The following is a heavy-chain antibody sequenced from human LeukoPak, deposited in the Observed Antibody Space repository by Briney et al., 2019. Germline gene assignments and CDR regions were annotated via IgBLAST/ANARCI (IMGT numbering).Heavy chain of an antibody. V-gene: IGHV3-21*05. CDR1: IFSFSSYS. CDR3: ARDYYGSGSYLCYYYYYMDV. J-gene: IGHJ6*03. CDR2: INSGSISI. D-gene: IGHD3-10*01. Sequence: PGGSLRLSCAASIFSFSSYSMNWVRQAPGKGLEWVAYINSGSISIYYADSVKGRFTISRDNAKNSLYLQMNSLRAEDTAVYYCARDYYGSGSYLCYYYYYMDVWGKGTTVTISS.